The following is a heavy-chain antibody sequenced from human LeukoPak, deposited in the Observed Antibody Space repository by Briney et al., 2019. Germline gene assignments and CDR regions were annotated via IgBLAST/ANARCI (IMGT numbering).Heavy chain of an antibody. CDR3: AKDRRGSCNGGSCYCCDY. V-gene: IGHV3-30*02. J-gene: IGHJ4*02. CDR1: GFTFNSYG. Sequence: GGSLRLSCAASGFTFNSYGIHWVRQAPGKGLEWVAFISYDGSDKYYADSVKRRFTISRDHSKNTLYLQMSSLRAEDTAVYYCAKDRRGSCNGGSCYCCDYWGQGTLVTVSS. CDR2: ISYDGSDK. D-gene: IGHD2-15*01.